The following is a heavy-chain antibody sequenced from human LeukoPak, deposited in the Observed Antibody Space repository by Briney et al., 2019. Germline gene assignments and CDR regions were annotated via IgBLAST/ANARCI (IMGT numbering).Heavy chain of an antibody. D-gene: IGHD5-12*01. J-gene: IGHJ6*04. CDR2: ISWDGGST. V-gene: IGHV3-43D*04. CDR3: AKDKEYSGFGPLLSGYYYGMDV. CDR1: GFTFDDYA. Sequence: RAGGSLRLSCAASGFTFDDYAMHWVRQAPGKGLEWVSLISWDGGSTYYADSVKGRFTISRDNSRHTLYLQMNSLGAEDTALYYCAKDKEYSGFGPLLSGYYYGMDVWGKGTTVTVSS.